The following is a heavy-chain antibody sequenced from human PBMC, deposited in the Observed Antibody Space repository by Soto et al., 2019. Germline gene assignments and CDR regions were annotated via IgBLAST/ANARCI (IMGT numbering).Heavy chain of an antibody. V-gene: IGHV4-61*01. D-gene: IGHD3-10*01. CDR3: ARGTNNYGSDWFDP. J-gene: IGHJ5*02. CDR1: GDSVSSHNFY. Sequence: SETLSLTCTVSGDSVSSHNFYWSWIRQPPGKGLDWIGYISNSGSSNYNPSLESRVTISVDRSKNQFSLKLSSVTAADTAMYYCARGTNNYGSDWFDPWGRGTLVTVSS. CDR2: ISNSGSS.